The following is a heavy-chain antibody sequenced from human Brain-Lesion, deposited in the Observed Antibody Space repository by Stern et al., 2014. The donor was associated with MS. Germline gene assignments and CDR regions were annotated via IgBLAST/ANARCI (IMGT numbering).Heavy chain of an antibody. CDR1: GGSLSSGGYY. CDR2: IFNSGST. J-gene: IGHJ6*02. D-gene: IGHD2-2*01. CDR3: ARGRVVPGFQYYATDV. V-gene: IGHV4-61*02. Sequence: VQLVESGPGLVKPSQTLSLSCTVSGGSLSSGGYYWSWIRQPAGKGLEWIGRIFNSGSTSYTPSLKSRVPIYIDTSHHPLSLRLNSMTAADTAVYYCARGRVVPGFQYYATDVWGQGTTGIVSS.